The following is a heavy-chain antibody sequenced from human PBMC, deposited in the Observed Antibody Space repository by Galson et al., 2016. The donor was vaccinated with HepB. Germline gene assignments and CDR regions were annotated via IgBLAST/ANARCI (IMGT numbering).Heavy chain of an antibody. CDR3: ARDLTGPAFDI. J-gene: IGHJ3*02. CDR2: IYYTGTT. CDR1: GGSISSDYY. Sequence: SETLSLTCIVSGGSISSDYYWGWIRQTPGRGLEWIATIYYTGTTYYNPSLKSRLTISVDTSYNQFSLHLNSVTAADTAVYYCARDLTGPAFDIWSQGTMVTVSS. V-gene: IGHV4-39*02.